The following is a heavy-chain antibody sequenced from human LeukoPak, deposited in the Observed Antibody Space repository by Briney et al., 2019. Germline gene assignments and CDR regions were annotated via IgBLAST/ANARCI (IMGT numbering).Heavy chain of an antibody. CDR3: ANSGEYGDYVDAFDI. CDR2: ISWNSGTI. CDR1: GFTFADCA. J-gene: IGHJ3*02. D-gene: IGHD4-17*01. V-gene: IGHV3-9*01. Sequence: PEGSLRLSCAASGFTFADCAMHWVRQAPGKGLEWVSGISWNSGTIDYADSVKGRFTISRDNAKNTLYLQMNSLRAEDTAVYYCANSGEYGDYVDAFDIWGQGTMVTVSS.